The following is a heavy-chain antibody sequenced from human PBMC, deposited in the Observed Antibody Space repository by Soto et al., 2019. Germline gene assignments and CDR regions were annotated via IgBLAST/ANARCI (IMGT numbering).Heavy chain of an antibody. Sequence: GGSLRLSCAVSGFTFSTYAMHWVRQAPGKGLEWVAVISYDGSNTYYADSVKGRFTISRDNMLYLQMNSLRAEDTAVYYCARDQGRSITCQLDYWGQGTQVTVSS. J-gene: IGHJ4*02. V-gene: IGHV3-30-3*01. CDR1: GFTFSTYA. CDR2: ISYDGSNT. D-gene: IGHD2-2*01. CDR3: ARDQGRSITCQLDY.